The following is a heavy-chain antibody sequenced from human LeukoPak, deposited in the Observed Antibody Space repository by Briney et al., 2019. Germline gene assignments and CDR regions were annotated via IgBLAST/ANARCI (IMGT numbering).Heavy chain of an antibody. CDR2: ISYDGSNK. J-gene: IGHJ3*02. CDR3: ARWRDI. V-gene: IGHV3-30*03. Sequence: PGGSLRLSCAASGFTFSSYGMHWVRQAPGKGLEWVAVISYDGSNKYYADSVKGRFTISRDNAKNTLYLQMNSLRAEDTAVYYCARWRDIWGQGTMVTVSS. CDR1: GFTFSSYG. D-gene: IGHD5-12*01.